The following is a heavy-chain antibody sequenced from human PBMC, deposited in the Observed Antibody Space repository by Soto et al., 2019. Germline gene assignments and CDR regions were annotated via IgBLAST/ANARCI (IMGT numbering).Heavy chain of an antibody. D-gene: IGHD6-13*01. CDR2: IWYDGSNK. J-gene: IGHJ4*02. CDR1: GFTFSSYG. CDR3: ARGDIAVAGPAHY. V-gene: IGHV3-33*01. Sequence: PGGSLRLSCAASGFTFSSYGMHWVRQAPGKGLEWVAVIWYDGSNKYYADSVKGRFTISRDNSKNTLYLQMNSLRAEDTAVCYCARGDIAVAGPAHYWGQGTLVTVSS.